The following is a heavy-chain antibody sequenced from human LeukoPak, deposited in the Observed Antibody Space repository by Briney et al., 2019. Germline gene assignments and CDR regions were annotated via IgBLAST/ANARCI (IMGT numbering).Heavy chain of an antibody. Sequence: GGSLRLSCTASGFIFGDYAMSWVRQAPGKGLEWVGFIRSKPCGGTTEYAASVKGRFSISRDDSKSIAYLQMNSLKTEDTAVYSCTRSAGYSSGWYHDYWGQGTLVTVSS. CDR3: TRSAGYSSGWYHDY. CDR2: IRSKPCGGTT. J-gene: IGHJ4*02. CDR1: GFIFGDYA. D-gene: IGHD6-19*01. V-gene: IGHV3-49*04.